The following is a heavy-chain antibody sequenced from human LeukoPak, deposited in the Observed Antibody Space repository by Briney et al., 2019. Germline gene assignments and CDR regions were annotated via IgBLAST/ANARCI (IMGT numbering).Heavy chain of an antibody. D-gene: IGHD2/OR15-2a*01. V-gene: IGHV4-34*01. Sequence: SETLSLTCAVYGGPFSGYYWSWIRQPPGKGLEWIGKINHSGSTYYNPSLKSRVTISVDTSKNQFSLRLSSVTAADTAMFYCARRTFPLYFDYWGQGTLVTVSS. CDR1: GGPFSGYY. J-gene: IGHJ4*02. CDR2: INHSGST. CDR3: ARRTFPLYFDY.